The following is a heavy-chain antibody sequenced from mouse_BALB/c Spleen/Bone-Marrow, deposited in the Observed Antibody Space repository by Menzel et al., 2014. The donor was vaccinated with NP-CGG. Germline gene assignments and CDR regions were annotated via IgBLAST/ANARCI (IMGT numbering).Heavy chain of an antibody. V-gene: IGHV14-4*02. J-gene: IGHJ4*01. D-gene: IGHD1-2*01. CDR2: IDPENGDT. CDR1: GFNIKDYY. Sequence: VQLQQSGAELVRSGASVKLSCTASGFNIKDYYMHWVKQRPEQGLEWIGWIDPENGDTEYAPKFQGKATMTADTSSNTAYLQLSSLTSEDTAVDYCNAWNYYGGMGYWGQGTSVTVSS. CDR3: NAWNYYGGMGY.